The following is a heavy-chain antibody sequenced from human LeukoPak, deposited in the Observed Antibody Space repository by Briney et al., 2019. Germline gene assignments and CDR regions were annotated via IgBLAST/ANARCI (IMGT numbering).Heavy chain of an antibody. J-gene: IGHJ4*02. D-gene: IGHD3-10*01. V-gene: IGHV3-73*01. CDR3: TRRSGGSGSYYSSDFDY. CDR1: GFTFSNAW. Sequence: GGSLRLSCAASGFTFSNAWMSWVRQASGKGLEWVGRIRSKANSYATAYAASVKGRFTISRDDSKNTAYLQMNSLKTEDTAVYYCTRRSGGSGSYYSSDFDYWGQGTLVTVSS. CDR2: IRSKANSYAT.